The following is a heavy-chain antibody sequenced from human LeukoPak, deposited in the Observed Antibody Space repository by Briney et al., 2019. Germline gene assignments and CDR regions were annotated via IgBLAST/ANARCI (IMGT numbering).Heavy chain of an antibody. Sequence: PGGSLRLSCAASGFPFDVFAMPWVGQAPGKALEGAPGISWNSGSIGYADSVKGRFTISRDNAKNSLYLQMNSLRAEDTALYYCAKGGIAAAGLQNWFDPWGQGTLVTVSS. J-gene: IGHJ5*02. D-gene: IGHD6-13*01. V-gene: IGHV3-9*01. CDR3: AKGGIAAAGLQNWFDP. CDR2: ISWNSGSI. CDR1: GFPFDVFA.